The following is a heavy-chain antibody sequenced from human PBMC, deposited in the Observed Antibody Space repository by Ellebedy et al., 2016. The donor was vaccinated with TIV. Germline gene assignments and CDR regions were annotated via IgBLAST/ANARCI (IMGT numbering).Heavy chain of an antibody. CDR3: ARDRDSSSWYFVGYYYYVMDV. CDR1: GGTFSSYA. V-gene: IGHV1-69*04. D-gene: IGHD6-13*01. CDR2: IIPILGIA. Sequence: AASVKVSCKASGGTFSSYAISGVRQAPGQGLEWMGRIIPILGIANYAQKFQGRVTITADKSTSTAYMELSSLRSEDTAVYYCARDRDSSSWYFVGYYYYVMDVWGQGTTVTVSS. J-gene: IGHJ6*02.